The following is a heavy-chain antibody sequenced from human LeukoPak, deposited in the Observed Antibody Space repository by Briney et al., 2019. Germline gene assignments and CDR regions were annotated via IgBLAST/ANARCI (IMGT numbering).Heavy chain of an antibody. V-gene: IGHV1-18*01. Sequence: ASVKVSCKASGYTFTSYGISWVRQAPGQGLEWMGWISAYNGNTNYAQKLQGRVTMTTDTSTSTAYMELRSLRSDDTAVYYCARDRTYYYDSSGYYYVSAFDIWGQGTMVTVSS. CDR2: ISAYNGNT. CDR3: ARDRTYYYDSSGYYYVSAFDI. CDR1: GYTFTSYG. J-gene: IGHJ3*02. D-gene: IGHD3-22*01.